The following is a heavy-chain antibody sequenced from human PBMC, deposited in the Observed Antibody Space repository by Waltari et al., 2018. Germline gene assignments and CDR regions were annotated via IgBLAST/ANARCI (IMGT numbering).Heavy chain of an antibody. D-gene: IGHD1-20*01. Sequence: EMQLVESGGGLVQPGGSLRLSCAASGFTFTTYEMNWVRQAPGKRLEWISYIRSSGTSIYYADSVKGRFTISRDNAQDSLYLQMNSLRAEDTAVYYCARAAITGTGFDFWGQGSLVTVSS. CDR1: GFTFTTYE. CDR2: IRSSGTSI. CDR3: ARAAITGTGFDF. J-gene: IGHJ4*02. V-gene: IGHV3-48*03.